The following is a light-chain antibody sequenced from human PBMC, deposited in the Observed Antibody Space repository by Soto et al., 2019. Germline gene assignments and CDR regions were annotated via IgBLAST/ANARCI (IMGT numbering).Light chain of an antibody. CDR1: QSVGTF. Sequence: EVVLTQTPGTLSVSAGGRASLSCRASQSVGTFLAWYQQRSGQAPRILIYGESSRATGIPDRFSGSGSGTDFNLTISRLEPEDFAVYYCQQYGSSPRTFGQGTKVDIK. CDR2: GES. CDR3: QQYGSSPRT. J-gene: IGKJ1*01. V-gene: IGKV3-20*01.